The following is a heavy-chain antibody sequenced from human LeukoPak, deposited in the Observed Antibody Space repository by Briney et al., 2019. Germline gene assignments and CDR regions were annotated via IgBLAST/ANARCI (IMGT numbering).Heavy chain of an antibody. CDR3: ASNRGGYCSSTSCYRGTGVFDY. Sequence: GASVTVSCKASGGTFSSYAISWVRQAPGQGLEWMGGIIPIFGTANYAQKFQGRVTITTDESTSTAYMELSSLRSEDTAVYYCASNRGGYCSSTSCYRGTGVFDYWGQGTLVTVSS. V-gene: IGHV1-69*05. CDR1: GGTFSSYA. J-gene: IGHJ4*02. CDR2: IIPIFGTA. D-gene: IGHD2-2*01.